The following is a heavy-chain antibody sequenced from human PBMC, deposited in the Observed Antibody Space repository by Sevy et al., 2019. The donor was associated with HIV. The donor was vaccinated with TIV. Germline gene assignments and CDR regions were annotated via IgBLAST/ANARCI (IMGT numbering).Heavy chain of an antibody. CDR2: MNTYNGNT. J-gene: IGHJ4*02. CDR3: ARDTREKSFDY. Sequence: ASVMVSCKASGYTFSGYSISWVRQAPGQGLEWMGWMNTYNGNTKYAQKVQGRVTMTTDTSTSTAYMELRGLRSDDTAVYYCARDTREKSFDYWGQGTLVTVSS. V-gene: IGHV1-18*01. CDR1: GYTFSGYS.